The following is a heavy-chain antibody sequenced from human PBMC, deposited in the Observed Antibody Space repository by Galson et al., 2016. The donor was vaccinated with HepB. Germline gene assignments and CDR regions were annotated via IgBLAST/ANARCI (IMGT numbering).Heavy chain of an antibody. CDR3: VRESISCSTWCNMDV. Sequence: SLRLSCAASGFTFSRYDMHWVSQATGKGLEWVSAIGTIGDSYYSDSVKGRFTISREDAKNSLYLQMNSLRAGDTAVYYCVRESISCSTWCNMDVWGNGTTVTVSS. CDR2: IGTIGDS. J-gene: IGHJ6*03. V-gene: IGHV3-13*01. D-gene: IGHD6-13*01. CDR1: GFTFSRYD.